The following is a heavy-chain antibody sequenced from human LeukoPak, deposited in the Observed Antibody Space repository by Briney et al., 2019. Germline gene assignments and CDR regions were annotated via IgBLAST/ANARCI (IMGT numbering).Heavy chain of an antibody. V-gene: IGHV3-30*18. CDR3: AKDRPFDI. CDR2: ISYDGSNK. J-gene: IGHJ3*02. CDR1: GFTFSSYG. D-gene: IGHD6-6*01. Sequence: GGSLRLSCAASGFTFSSYGMHWVRQAPGKGLEWVAVISYDGSNKYYADSVKGRFTISRDNSKNTLYLQMNSLRAEDTAVYYCAKDRPFDIWGQGTMVTVSS.